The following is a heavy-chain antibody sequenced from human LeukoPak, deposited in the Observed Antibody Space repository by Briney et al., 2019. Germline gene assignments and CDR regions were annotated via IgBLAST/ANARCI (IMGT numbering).Heavy chain of an antibody. V-gene: IGHV3-11*04. CDR2: ISSDSSTI. D-gene: IGHD3-22*01. CDR1: GFTFSDYY. J-gene: IGHJ3*02. CDR3: ARDEMYYYDSRDAFDI. Sequence: PGGSLRLSCAASGFTFSDYYMSWLRQAPGKGLEWVSYISSDSSTIYYADSVKGRFTISRDNSKNTLYLQMNSLRAEDTAVYYCARDEMYYYDSRDAFDIWGQGTMVTVSS.